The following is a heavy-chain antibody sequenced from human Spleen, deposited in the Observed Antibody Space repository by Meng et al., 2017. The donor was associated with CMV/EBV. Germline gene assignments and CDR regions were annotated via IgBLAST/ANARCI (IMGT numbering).Heavy chain of an antibody. D-gene: IGHD3-9*01. CDR1: FTFSNYW. CDR2: INSVVTAT. J-gene: IGHJ4*02. Sequence: FTFSNYWMHWVRQAPGKGLEWISQINSVVTATNYADSVNGRFTVSRDNSKNTMYLDMSSLRAEDTAMYYCARDPLPTLRFFDWLLDKWGQGTLVTVSS. V-gene: IGHV3-74*01. CDR3: ARDPLPTLRFFDWLLDK.